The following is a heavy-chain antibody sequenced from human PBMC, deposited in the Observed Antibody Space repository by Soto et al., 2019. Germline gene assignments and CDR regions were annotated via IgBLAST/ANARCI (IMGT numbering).Heavy chain of an antibody. J-gene: IGHJ4*02. D-gene: IGHD3-22*01. CDR2: IYFRGTT. Sequence: SETLSLTCTVSGGSISSYYWSWIRQPPGKGLEWIGYIYFRGTTNYNPSLKSRVTMSADISNNQFSLKLNSVTAADTAVYYCAKMNYYDTSGYPIDYWGQGRMVTNSS. CDR1: GGSISSYY. CDR3: AKMNYYDTSGYPIDY. V-gene: IGHV4-59*01.